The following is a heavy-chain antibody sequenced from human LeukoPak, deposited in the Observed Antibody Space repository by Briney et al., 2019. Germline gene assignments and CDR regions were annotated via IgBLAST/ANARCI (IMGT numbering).Heavy chain of an antibody. CDR3: ARAHYYGSGSYFYYYYGMDV. Sequence: SETLSLTCTVSGGSISSSSYYWGWIRQPPGKGLEWIGSIYYSGSTYYNPSLKSRVTISVDTSKNQFSLKLSSVTAADTAVYYCARAHYYGSGSYFYYYYGMDVWGQGTTVTVS. CDR1: GGSISSSSYY. J-gene: IGHJ6*02. V-gene: IGHV4-39*01. CDR2: IYYSGST. D-gene: IGHD3-10*01.